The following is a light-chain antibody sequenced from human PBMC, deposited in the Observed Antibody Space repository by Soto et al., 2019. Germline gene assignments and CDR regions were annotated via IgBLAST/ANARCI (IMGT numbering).Light chain of an antibody. Sequence: IVLTQSPGILSLSPGERATLSCRASQSVGNDFLAWYQQKPGQAPRLLIYGASTRATDVPDRFSGSGSGADFTLTISRLEPEDFAVYYCQQYGSSPPRTFGQGTKVDIK. CDR1: QSVGNDF. J-gene: IGKJ1*01. V-gene: IGKV3-20*01. CDR2: GAS. CDR3: QQYGSSPPRT.